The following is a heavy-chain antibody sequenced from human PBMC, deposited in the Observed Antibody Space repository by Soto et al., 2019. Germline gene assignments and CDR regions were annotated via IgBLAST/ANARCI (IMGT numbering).Heavy chain of an antibody. Sequence: GGSLRLSCAASGFTFSNAGMNWVRQAPGKGLEWVGRIKTKTDGETTDYAAPVKGRFTISRDDSKNTLYLQMNSLKTEDTAVYYCTTLQRWLRPEPYFDYWGQGTLVTVSS. V-gene: IGHV3-15*07. D-gene: IGHD5-12*01. J-gene: IGHJ4*02. CDR2: IKTKTDGETT. CDR3: TTLQRWLRPEPYFDY. CDR1: GFTFSNAG.